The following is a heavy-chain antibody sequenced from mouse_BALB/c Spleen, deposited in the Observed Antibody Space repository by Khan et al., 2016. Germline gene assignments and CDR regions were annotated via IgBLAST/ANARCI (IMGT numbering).Heavy chain of an antibody. CDR2: INPDSSTI. CDR1: GFDFSRYW. D-gene: IGHD1-1*01. J-gene: IGHJ2*01. V-gene: IGHV4-1*02. Sequence: EVQLQESGGGLVQPGGSLKLSCAASGFDFSRYWMSWVRQAPGKGLEWIGEINPDSSTINYTPSLNDKFIISRDNDQNTLYLQMSKVRSEDTALYYCTRLYYYGSSDYWCQGTTLTVSS. CDR3: TRLYYYGSSDY.